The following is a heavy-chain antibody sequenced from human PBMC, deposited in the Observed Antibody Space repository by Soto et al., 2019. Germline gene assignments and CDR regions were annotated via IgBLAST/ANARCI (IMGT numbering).Heavy chain of an antibody. V-gene: IGHV1-18*01. J-gene: IGHJ4*02. CDR1: GYTFTSYG. D-gene: IGHD3-22*01. CDR2: ISAYTGNT. CDR3: ARHSGSGGYHYPLDY. Sequence: ASVKVSCKASGYTFTSYGISWVRQAPGQGLEWMGWISAYTGNTKYAQKFQGRVTMSTAISTSTAYMELRSLSSDDTAVYYCARHSGSGGYHYPLDYWGQGALVTVSS.